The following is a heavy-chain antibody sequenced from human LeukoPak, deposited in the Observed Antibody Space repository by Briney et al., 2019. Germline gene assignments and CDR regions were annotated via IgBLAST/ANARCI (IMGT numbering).Heavy chain of an antibody. J-gene: IGHJ4*02. Sequence: PGGSLRLSCAASGFTFSSYAMTWVRQAPGKGLEWVSAISGSGGSTYYADSVKGRFTISRGNSKNTLFLQVNSLRAEDSAVYYCAKDWNGSYDYWGQGTLVTVSS. CDR1: GFTFSSYA. CDR3: AKDWNGSYDY. V-gene: IGHV3-23*01. CDR2: ISGSGGST. D-gene: IGHD1-26*01.